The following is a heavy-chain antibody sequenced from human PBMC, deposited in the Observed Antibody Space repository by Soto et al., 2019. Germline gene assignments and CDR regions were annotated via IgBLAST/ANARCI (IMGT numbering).Heavy chain of an antibody. Sequence: PSHTLSLTCAISGNSVSSNSASLNLINQSPSRGLEWLGRTYYRSKWYNDYAVSVKSRITINPDTSKNQFSLQLNSVTPEDTAVYYCARDDVGRNDAYYYYGMDVWGQGTTVTVS. CDR3: ARDDVGRNDAYYYYGMDV. D-gene: IGHD1-1*01. V-gene: IGHV6-1*01. CDR1: GNSVSSNSAS. J-gene: IGHJ6*02. CDR2: TYYRSKWYN.